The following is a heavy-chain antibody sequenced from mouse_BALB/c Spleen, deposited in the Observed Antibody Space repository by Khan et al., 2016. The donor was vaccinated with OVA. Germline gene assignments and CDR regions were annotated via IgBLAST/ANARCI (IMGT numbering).Heavy chain of an antibody. D-gene: IGHD2-2*01. CDR1: GYSFTSYY. Sequence: EVQLQQSGPELMKPGASVKISCKASGYSFTSYYIHWVMQRHGESLEWIGDIDPFSGGSTYNQKFKVKATLTVDQSSSTASIHLNNLTSAASAVFYCTRHGYVAWFAYWGQGTLVTVSA. CDR3: TRHGYVAWFAY. V-gene: IGHV1S135*01. J-gene: IGHJ3*01. CDR2: IDPFSGGS.